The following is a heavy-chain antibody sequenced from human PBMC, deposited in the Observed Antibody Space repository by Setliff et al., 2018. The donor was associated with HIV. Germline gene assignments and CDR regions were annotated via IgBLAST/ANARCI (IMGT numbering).Heavy chain of an antibody. J-gene: IGHJ5*02. CDR3: ATYADRESNRFDP. CDR1: GGSMSSTIYY. V-gene: IGHV4-39*01. Sequence: SETLSLTCTVSGGSMSSTIYYWDWIRQPPGKGLTWIGSIYYSGSTYYNPSLKSRVTISVDTSKNQFSLKLSSVTAADTAVYYCATYADRESNRFDPWGQGILVTVSS. CDR2: IYYSGST. D-gene: IGHD3-10*01.